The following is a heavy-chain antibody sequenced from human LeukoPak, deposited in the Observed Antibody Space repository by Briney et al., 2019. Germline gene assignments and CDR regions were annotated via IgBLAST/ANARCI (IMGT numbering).Heavy chain of an antibody. V-gene: IGHV4-61*02. CDR3: ARYIAAPGSNYFDP. D-gene: IGHD6-13*01. Sequence: SETLSLTCTVSGGSISSGSYYWSWIRQPAGKGLEWIGRIYTSGSTNYNPSLKSRVTISVDTSKNQFSLKLSSVTAADTAVYYCARYIAAPGSNYFDPWGQGTLVTVSS. CDR1: GGSISSGSYY. J-gene: IGHJ5*02. CDR2: IYTSGST.